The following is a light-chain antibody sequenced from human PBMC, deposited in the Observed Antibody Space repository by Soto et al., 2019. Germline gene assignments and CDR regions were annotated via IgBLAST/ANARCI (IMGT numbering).Light chain of an antibody. CDR1: SSDVGRYDY. V-gene: IGLV2-11*01. CDR2: DVT. Sequence: SALTQPRAVSGSPEQSVSISCTGTSSDVGRYDYVSWYQQHPGKAPKLIVYDVTERPSGVPDRFSGSKSGNTASLTSSGLQAEDEADYSCCSFAGSYSYVFGTGTKVTVL. J-gene: IGLJ1*01. CDR3: CSFAGSYSYV.